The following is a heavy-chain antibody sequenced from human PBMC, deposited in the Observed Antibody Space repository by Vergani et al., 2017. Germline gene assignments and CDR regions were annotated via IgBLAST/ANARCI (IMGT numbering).Heavy chain of an antibody. CDR2: IIPIFGTA. CDR3: ARLGGAYCGGDCSSNWFDP. Sequence: QVQLVQSGAEVKKPESSVKVSCKASGGTFSSYAISWVRQAPGQGLEWMGRIIPIFGTANYAQKFQGRVTITADESTSTAYMELSSLRSEDTAVYYCARLGGAYCGGDCSSNWFDPWGQGTLVTVSS. J-gene: IGHJ5*02. V-gene: IGHV1-69*13. D-gene: IGHD2-21*02. CDR1: GGTFSSYA.